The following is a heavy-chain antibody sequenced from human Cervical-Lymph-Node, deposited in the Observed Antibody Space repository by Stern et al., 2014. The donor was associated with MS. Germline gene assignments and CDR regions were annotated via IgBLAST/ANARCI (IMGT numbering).Heavy chain of an antibody. J-gene: IGHJ4*02. CDR3: AREGEYCSGSRCYPFLDY. D-gene: IGHD2-15*01. V-gene: IGHV4-59*01. CDR2: IYHTGSV. CDR1: GGSLRSYY. Sequence: QVQLQESGPGLVKPSETLSLTRTVSGGSLRSYYWNWIRQAPGKGLEWLGFIYHTGSVNYNPSLSSRVAMSVDTSKNQFSLTVSSVTAADTAVYYCAREGEYCSGSRCYPFLDYWGQGTLVTVSS.